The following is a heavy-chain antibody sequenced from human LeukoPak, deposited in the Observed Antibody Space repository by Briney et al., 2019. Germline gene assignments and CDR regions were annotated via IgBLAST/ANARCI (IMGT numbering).Heavy chain of an antibody. J-gene: IGHJ4*02. Sequence: PGGSLRLSCAVSGFTFSNNWMHWVRQSPGKGLVWVSRINSDGSSTTYADSVKGRFTISRDNSKSTLYLQMNSLRAEDTAVYSCAKRTSASCYSASDHWGQGTLVTVSS. D-gene: IGHD2-2*01. CDR1: GFTFSNNW. V-gene: IGHV3-74*01. CDR3: AKRTSASCYSASDH. CDR2: INSDGSST.